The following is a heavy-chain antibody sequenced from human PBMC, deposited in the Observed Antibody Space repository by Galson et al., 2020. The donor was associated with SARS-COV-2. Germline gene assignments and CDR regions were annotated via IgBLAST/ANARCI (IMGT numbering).Heavy chain of an antibody. CDR1: GFTFDDYT. D-gene: IGHD2-21*01. CDR2: ISWDGGST. Sequence: GGSLRLSCAASGFTFDDYTMHWVRQAPGKGLEWVSLISWDGGSTYYADSVKGRFTISRDNSKNSLYLQMNSLRTEDTALYYCAKDIFPLVGGCGGDCHMIVGGMDVWGQGTTVTVSS. V-gene: IGHV3-43*01. J-gene: IGHJ6*02. CDR3: AKDIFPLVGGCGGDCHMIVGGMDV.